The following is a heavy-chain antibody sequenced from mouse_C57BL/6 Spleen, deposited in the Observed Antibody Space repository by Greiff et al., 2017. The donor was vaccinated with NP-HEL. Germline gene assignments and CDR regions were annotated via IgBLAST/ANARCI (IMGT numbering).Heavy chain of an antibody. J-gene: IGHJ4*01. CDR1: GYTFTDYE. Sequence: VQLQQSGAELVRPGASVTLSCKASGYTFTDYEMHWVKQTPVHGLEWIGAIDPETGGTAYNQKFKGKAILTADKSSSTAYMELRSLTSEDSAVYYCTRRKDSSPRYYAMDYWGQGTSVTVSS. D-gene: IGHD1-1*01. CDR2: IDPETGGT. V-gene: IGHV1-15*01. CDR3: TRRKDSSPRYYAMDY.